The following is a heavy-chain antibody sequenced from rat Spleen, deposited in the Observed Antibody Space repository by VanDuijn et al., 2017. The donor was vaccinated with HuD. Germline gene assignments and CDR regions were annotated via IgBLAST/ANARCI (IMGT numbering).Heavy chain of an antibody. CDR2: ISTGGNT. J-gene: IGHJ2*01. V-gene: IGHV2-6*01. CDR1: GFSLISNS. Sequence: QVQLKESGPGLVQPSQTLSLTCTVSGFSLISNSVHWIRQPPGKGLEWIAAISTGGNTYYNSGLKSRLGISRDTSKSQVFIKMNSLQTEDTAIYFCVRERVPGFAFYFDYWGQGVMVTVSS. D-gene: IGHD1-4*01. CDR3: VRERVPGFAFYFDY.